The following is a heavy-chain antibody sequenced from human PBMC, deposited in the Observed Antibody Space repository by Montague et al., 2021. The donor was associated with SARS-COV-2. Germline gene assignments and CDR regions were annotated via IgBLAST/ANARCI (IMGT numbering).Heavy chain of an antibody. Sequence: SLRLSFSASGFTFSSYAMHWVRQAPGKGLEWVAVISYDGSNKYYADSVKGRFTISRDNSKNTLYLQMNSLRAEDTAVYYCARDSVLIVATIGTLGFDYWGQGTLVTVSP. CDR2: ISYDGSNK. V-gene: IGHV3-30*04. CDR3: ARDSVLIVATIGTLGFDY. D-gene: IGHD5-12*01. CDR1: GFTFSSYA. J-gene: IGHJ4*02.